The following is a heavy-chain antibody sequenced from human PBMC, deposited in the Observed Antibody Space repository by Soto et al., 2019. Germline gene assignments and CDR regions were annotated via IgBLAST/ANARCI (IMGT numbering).Heavy chain of an antibody. CDR1: GGSISSGGYY. CDR3: ARGQSERLGKRITMVRGVMNWFDP. Sequence: KTSETLSLTCTVSGGSISSGGYYWSWIRQHPGKGLEWIGYIYYSGSTYYNPSLKSRVTISVDTSKNQFSLKLSSVTAADTAVYYCARGQSERLGKRITMVRGVMNWFDPWGQGTLVTVSS. D-gene: IGHD3-10*01. V-gene: IGHV4-31*03. J-gene: IGHJ5*02. CDR2: IYYSGST.